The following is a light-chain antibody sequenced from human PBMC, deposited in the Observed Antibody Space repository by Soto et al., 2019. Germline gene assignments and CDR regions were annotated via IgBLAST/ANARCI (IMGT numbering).Light chain of an antibody. J-gene: IGKJ1*01. V-gene: IGKV1D-13*01. CDR3: QQYKNYL. Sequence: AIQMTQSPSSLSASVGDRVTITCRASQYIRHDLAWYQQKPGKAPKLLIFDASSLEGGVPSRFSGSGSGTEFTLTISSLQPDDFATYYCQQYKNYLFGQGTKVDIK. CDR2: DAS. CDR1: QYIRHD.